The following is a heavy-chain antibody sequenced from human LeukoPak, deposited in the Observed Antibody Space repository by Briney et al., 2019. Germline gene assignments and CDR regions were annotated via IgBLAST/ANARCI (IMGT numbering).Heavy chain of an antibody. CDR3: ATSRGGTSFAS. CDR1: GYTFTDYY. CDR2: MNPNSGGT. D-gene: IGHD2-2*01. Sequence: ASVKVSCKASGYTFTDYYVHWVRQAPGQGLEWMGWMNPNSGGTNYAQRFQGRVTMTRDTSISTAYMELTRLRFDDTAVFYCATSRGGTSFASWGQGTLVTVSS. V-gene: IGHV1-2*02. J-gene: IGHJ4*02.